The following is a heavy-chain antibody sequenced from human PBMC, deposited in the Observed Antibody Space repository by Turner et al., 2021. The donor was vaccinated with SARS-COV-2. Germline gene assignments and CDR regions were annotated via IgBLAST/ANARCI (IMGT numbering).Heavy chain of an antibody. V-gene: IGHV1-24*01. D-gene: IGHD5-12*01. CDR3: ATCRDGYNWGAFHI. Sequence: QVQLVQSGAEVKTPGASVKVSCMVSGSTLTELSMHWVRQAPGKGLEWMGGIDPEDGETSYAQKFQGRVTMTEDTSTDTAYMELSSLRSEDTAVYYWATCRDGYNWGAFHIWGQGTMVTVSS. J-gene: IGHJ3*02. CDR2: IDPEDGET. CDR1: GSTLTELS.